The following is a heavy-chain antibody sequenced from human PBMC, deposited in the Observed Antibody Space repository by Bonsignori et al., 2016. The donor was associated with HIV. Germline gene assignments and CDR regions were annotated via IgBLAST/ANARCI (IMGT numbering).Heavy chain of an antibody. D-gene: IGHD1-14*01. CDR3: ARRGGTRGAVGAFDI. J-gene: IGHJ3*02. CDR1: GGSISSYY. Sequence: SETLSLTCTVSGGSISSYYWELDPAAPQGKGLEWIGYIYYSGSTNYNPSLKSRVTISVDTSKNQFSLKLSSVTAADTAVYYCARRGGTRGAVGAFDIWGQGTMVTVSS. V-gene: IGHV4-59*13. CDR2: IYYSGST.